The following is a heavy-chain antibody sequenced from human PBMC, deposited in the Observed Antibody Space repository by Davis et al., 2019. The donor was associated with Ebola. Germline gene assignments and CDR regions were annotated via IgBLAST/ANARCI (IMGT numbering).Heavy chain of an antibody. J-gene: IGHJ6*04. CDR3: AKGSVTIFGVAPDYYGMDV. CDR1: GFSFSTFW. CDR2: ISNDGSST. Sequence: GESLKISCAASGFSFSTFWMHWVRQAPGKGLVWVSRISNDGSSTYYADSVKGRFTISRDNSKNTLYLQMNSLRAEDTAVYYCAKGSVTIFGVAPDYYGMDVWGKGTTVTVSS. V-gene: IGHV3-74*01. D-gene: IGHD3-3*01.